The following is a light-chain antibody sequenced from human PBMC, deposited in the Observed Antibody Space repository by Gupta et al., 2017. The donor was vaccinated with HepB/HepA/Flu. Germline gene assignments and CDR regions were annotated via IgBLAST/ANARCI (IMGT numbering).Light chain of an antibody. CDR3: QQDNSFPCN. CDR1: QSISTW. J-gene: IGKJ2*02. CDR2: KAS. Sequence: DIQMIQSPSTLSASVGDRVTITCRASQSISTWLAWYQLKPGKAPNLLIYKASSVESGVPSRFSGSGSGTEFTLTISSLQPDDFATYYCQQDNSFPCNFGQGTKLEIK. V-gene: IGKV1-5*03.